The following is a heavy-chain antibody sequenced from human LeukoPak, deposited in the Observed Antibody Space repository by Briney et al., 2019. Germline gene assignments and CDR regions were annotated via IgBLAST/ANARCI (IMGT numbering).Heavy chain of an antibody. J-gene: IGHJ2*01. CDR3: ARESTQTWWYFDL. CDR1: SGSISSGGYY. Sequence: PSQTLSLTCTVSSGSISSGGYYWSWTRQRPGKGLEWIGYIYYSGSTYYNPSLKSRITISVDTSKNQFSLKLSSVTAADTAVYYCARESTQTWWYFDLWGRGTLVTVSS. V-gene: IGHV4-31*03. CDR2: IYYSGST.